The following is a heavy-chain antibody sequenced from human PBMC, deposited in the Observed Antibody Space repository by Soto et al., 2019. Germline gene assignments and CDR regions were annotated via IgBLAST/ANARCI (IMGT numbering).Heavy chain of an antibody. D-gene: IGHD4-17*01. V-gene: IGHV4-4*09. CDR3: ARRKGGDYGHYFDY. CDR2: IYSSGST. J-gene: IGHJ4*02. CDR1: GGSISTNY. Sequence: QVQLQESGPGLVKPSETLSLTCTVSGGSISTNYWSWIRQPPGKGLEWIGYIYSSGSTNYNPSLESRGIISVDTSKNQFSLNLSSVTATDTAIYYCARRKGGDYGHYFDYWGQGTLVTVSS.